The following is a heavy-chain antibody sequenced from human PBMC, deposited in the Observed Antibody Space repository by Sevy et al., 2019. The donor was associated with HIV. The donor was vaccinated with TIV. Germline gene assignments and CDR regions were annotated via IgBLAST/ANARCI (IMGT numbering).Heavy chain of an antibody. CDR3: AKDRGYCSGGSCYIQV. J-gene: IGHJ1*01. CDR1: GYPFTSFG. D-gene: IGHD2-15*01. CDR2: INTNNGNA. V-gene: IGHV1-18*01. Sequence: ASVKVSCKGSGYPFTSFGISWVRQAPGQGLEWMGWINTNNGNANDARKYQGRVTMTRDTSRSTAYMERRSLRSDDTAVYYCAKDRGYCSGGSCYIQVWGQGTLVTVSS.